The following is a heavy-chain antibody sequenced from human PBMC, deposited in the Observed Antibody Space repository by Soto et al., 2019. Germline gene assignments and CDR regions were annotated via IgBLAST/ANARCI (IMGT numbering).Heavy chain of an antibody. J-gene: IGHJ4*02. Sequence: TLSLNCAVSGGSCSSYSNNGSCVRQPPGKGLEWIRYIYHSGSTYYNPSLKSRVTISVDRSKNQFSLKLSPVTAADTAVYSWARSIGTAMVFDYWGQGSLVTVSS. CDR1: GGSCSSYSNN. CDR3: ARSIGTAMVFDY. CDR2: IYHSGST. D-gene: IGHD5-18*01. V-gene: IGHV4-30-2*01.